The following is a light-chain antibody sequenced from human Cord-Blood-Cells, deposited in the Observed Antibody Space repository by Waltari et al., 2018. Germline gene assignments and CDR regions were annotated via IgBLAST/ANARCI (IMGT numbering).Light chain of an antibody. CDR1: QSVSSN. CDR2: GAS. Sequence: EIVMTQSPATLSVSPGERATLSCRASQSVSSNLAWYQQKPGQAPRLLIYGASTRATGIPARFSGSGSGTECTLTISSLQSEDFAVYYWQQYNNWPYTFGQGTKLEIK. V-gene: IGKV3-15*01. J-gene: IGKJ2*01. CDR3: QQYNNWPYT.